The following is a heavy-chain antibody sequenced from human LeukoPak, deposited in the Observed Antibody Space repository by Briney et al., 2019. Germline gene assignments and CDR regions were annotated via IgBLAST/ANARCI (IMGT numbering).Heavy chain of an antibody. D-gene: IGHD6-19*01. CDR3: ARGALWLVLDY. J-gene: IGHJ4*02. Sequence: GGSLRLSCAASGFTVSSNYMSWVRQAPGKGLEWVSVIYSGGSTYYADSVKGRFTISRDNSKNTLYLQMNSLRAEDTAVYYCARGALWLVLDYWGQGTLVTVSS. CDR2: IYSGGST. CDR1: GFTVSSNY. V-gene: IGHV3-66*01.